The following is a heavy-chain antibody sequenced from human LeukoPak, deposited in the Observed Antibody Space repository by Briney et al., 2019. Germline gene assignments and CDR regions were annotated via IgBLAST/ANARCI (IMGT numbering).Heavy chain of an antibody. CDR3: ATRARTYYDILTGYRGSRYYFDY. V-gene: IGHV1-24*01. D-gene: IGHD3-9*01. Sequence: ASVKVSCKVSGYTLTELSMHWVRQAPGKGLEWMGGFDPEDGETIYAQKFQGRVTMTEDTSTDTAYMELSSLRSEDTAVYYCATRARTYYDILTGYRGSRYYFDYWGQGTLVTVSS. J-gene: IGHJ4*02. CDR2: FDPEDGET. CDR1: GYTLTELS.